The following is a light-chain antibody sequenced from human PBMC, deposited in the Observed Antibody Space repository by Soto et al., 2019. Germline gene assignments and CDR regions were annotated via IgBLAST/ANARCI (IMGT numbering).Light chain of an antibody. V-gene: IGLV2-14*01. J-gene: IGLJ2*01. Sequence: QSALTQPASVSGSPGQSITISCTGTSSDVGGYNYVSWYQQHPGKAPKLMIYEVSNRPSGVSSRFSGSKSGNTASLTISGLQAEDEADYYCSSYTSSSTYVFGGGTKLTVL. CDR2: EVS. CDR1: SSDVGGYNY. CDR3: SSYTSSSTYV.